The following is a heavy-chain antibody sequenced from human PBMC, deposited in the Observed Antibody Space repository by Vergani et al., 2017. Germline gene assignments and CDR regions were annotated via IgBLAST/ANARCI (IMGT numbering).Heavy chain of an antibody. CDR3: AKNPHTVTTSYFDY. D-gene: IGHD4-11*01. CDR1: GFAFSRYA. V-gene: IGHV3-48*01. J-gene: IGHJ4*02. CDR2: ISNSGNTI. Sequence: EVQLLESGGRLVQPGGSLRLSCVASGFAFSRYAMSWVRQAPGKGLEWVSYISNSGNTIEYADSVKGRFSISRDNAKSSLFLQMNSLRAEDTAVYYCAKNPHTVTTSYFDYWGQGTLVTVSS.